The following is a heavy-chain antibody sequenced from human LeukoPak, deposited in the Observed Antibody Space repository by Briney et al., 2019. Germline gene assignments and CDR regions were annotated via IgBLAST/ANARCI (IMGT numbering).Heavy chain of an antibody. D-gene: IGHD3-10*01. CDR3: ARDRFPYGSGSGWFDP. CDR1: GFMFSGYS. J-gene: IGHJ5*02. V-gene: IGHV3-48*04. Sequence: GGSLILSCAASGFMFSGYSMNWVRQAPGKGPEWISHISSSSDRIFYADSVKDRFTISRDNAKNSLYLQMNSLRAEDTAFYYCARDRFPYGSGSGWFDPWGQGTLVTVSS. CDR2: ISSSSDRI.